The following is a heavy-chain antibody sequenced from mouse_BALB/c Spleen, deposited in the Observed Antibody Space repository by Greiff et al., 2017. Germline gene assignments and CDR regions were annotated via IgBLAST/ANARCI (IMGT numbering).Heavy chain of an antibody. Sequence: EVNVVESGGGLVKPGGSLKLSCAASGFTFSSYAMSWVRQTPEKRLEWVASISSGGSTYYPDSVKGRFTISRDNARNILYLQMSSLRSEDTAMYYCARSNYYGYVGWFAYWGQGTLVTVSA. CDR3: ARSNYYGYVGWFAY. CDR1: GFTFSSYA. CDR2: ISSGGST. J-gene: IGHJ3*01. V-gene: IGHV5-6-5*01. D-gene: IGHD1-2*01.